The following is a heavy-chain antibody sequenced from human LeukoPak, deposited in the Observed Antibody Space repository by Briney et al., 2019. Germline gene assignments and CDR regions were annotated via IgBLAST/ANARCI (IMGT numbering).Heavy chain of an antibody. J-gene: IGHJ4*02. CDR2: IYTSGST. CDR1: GGSISSYY. D-gene: IGHD1-1*01. V-gene: IGHV4-4*07. CDR3: AKSKISNDDFDY. Sequence: SETLSLTCTVSGGSISSYYRSWIRQPAGKGLEWIGRIYTSGSTNYNPSLKSRVTMSVDTSKNQCSLKLSSVTAAETAVYYCAKSKISNDDFDYWGQGTLVTVSS.